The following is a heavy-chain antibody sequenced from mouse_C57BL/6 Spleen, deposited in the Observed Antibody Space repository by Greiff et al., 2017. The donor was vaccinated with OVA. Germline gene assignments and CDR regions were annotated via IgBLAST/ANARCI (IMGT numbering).Heavy chain of an antibody. J-gene: IGHJ4*01. CDR1: GFTFSDYG. V-gene: IGHV5-17*01. CDR2: ISSGSSTI. D-gene: IGHD1-1*01. CDR3: ARRVTTDPYSYAMDY. Sequence: EVKVEESGGGLVKPGGSLKLSCAASGFTFSDYGMHWVRQAPEKGLEWVAYISSGSSTIYYADTVKGRFTISRDNATNTLFLQLTSLRSEDTAMYYCARRVTTDPYSYAMDYWGQGTSVTVSS.